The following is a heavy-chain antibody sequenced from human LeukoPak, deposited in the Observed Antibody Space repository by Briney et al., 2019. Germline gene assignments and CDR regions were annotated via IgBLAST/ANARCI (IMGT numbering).Heavy chain of an antibody. D-gene: IGHD2-15*01. Sequence: PGGSLRLSCAASGFTFISYGMNWVRQAPGKGLEWISYIDSISTTIYSADSVRGRFTISRDNAKNSLYLQMNSLRVEDTAIYYCARGAPLVVVTTGAFDIWGQGTMVTVSS. CDR3: ARGAPLVVVTTGAFDI. J-gene: IGHJ3*02. CDR2: IDSISTTI. V-gene: IGHV3-48*03. CDR1: GFTFISYG.